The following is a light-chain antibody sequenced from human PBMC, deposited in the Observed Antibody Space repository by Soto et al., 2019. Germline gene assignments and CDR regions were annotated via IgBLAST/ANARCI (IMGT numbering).Light chain of an antibody. CDR2: GAS. CDR1: QSVSST. J-gene: IGKJ1*01. V-gene: IGKV3-15*01. Sequence: EIVMTQSPATLSVSPGERATLSCRASQSVSSTLAWYQQKPGQAPRLLIYGASTRATGIPARFSGSGSGTEFTLTISSLQPDDFATYYCQQYNTYSTFGQGTKVDIK. CDR3: QQYNTYST.